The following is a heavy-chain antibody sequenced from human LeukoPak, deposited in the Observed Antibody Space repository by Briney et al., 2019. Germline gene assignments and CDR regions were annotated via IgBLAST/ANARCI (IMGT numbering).Heavy chain of an antibody. D-gene: IGHD3-3*01. CDR3: ASSYDFWSAFDI. V-gene: IGHV4-59*12. CDR2: IYYSGST. J-gene: IGHJ3*02. Sequence: SETLSLTCTVSGDSISNYYWSWVRQPPGKGLEWIGYIYYSGSTNNNPSLKSRVSISADTSKNQFSLKLSSVTAADTAVYYCASSYDFWSAFDIWGQGTMVTVSS. CDR1: GDSISNYY.